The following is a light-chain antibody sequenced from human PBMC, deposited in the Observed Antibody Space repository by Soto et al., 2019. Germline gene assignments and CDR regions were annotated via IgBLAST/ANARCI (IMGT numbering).Light chain of an antibody. Sequence: EIVLTQSPATLSLSPGERATLSCRASQSVSSNYLAWYQQKSGQAPRLLIYAASSRATGIPDRFSGSGSGTDFTLTISKLEPEDFAVYYCQQYGNSPYAFGQGTELEI. J-gene: IGKJ2*01. CDR3: QQYGNSPYA. CDR2: AAS. CDR1: QSVSSNY. V-gene: IGKV3-20*01.